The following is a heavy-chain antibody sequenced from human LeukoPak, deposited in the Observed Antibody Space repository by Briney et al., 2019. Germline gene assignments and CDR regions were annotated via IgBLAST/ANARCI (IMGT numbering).Heavy chain of an antibody. V-gene: IGHV1-18*04. D-gene: IGHD3-16*02. J-gene: IGHJ4*02. Sequence: GASVKVSCTASGYAFTSYGISWVRQAPGQGLEWMGWISAYNGNTNYAQKLQGRVTMTTDTSMSTAYMELRSLRSDDTAVYYCARGLRLGELSFDFDYWGQGTLVTVSS. CDR2: ISAYNGNT. CDR3: ARGLRLGELSFDFDY. CDR1: GYAFTSYG.